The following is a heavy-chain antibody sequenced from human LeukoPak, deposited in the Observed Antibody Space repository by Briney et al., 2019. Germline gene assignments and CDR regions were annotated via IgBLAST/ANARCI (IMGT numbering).Heavy chain of an antibody. Sequence: ASVKVSCKASGGTFSSYAISWVRQAPGQGLEWMGWISAYNGNTNYAQKLQGGVTMTTDTSTSTAYMELRSLRSDDTAVYYCARLRFLEWFGDYWGQGTLVTVSS. CDR1: GGTFSSYA. D-gene: IGHD3-3*01. V-gene: IGHV1-18*01. J-gene: IGHJ4*02. CDR2: ISAYNGNT. CDR3: ARLRFLEWFGDY.